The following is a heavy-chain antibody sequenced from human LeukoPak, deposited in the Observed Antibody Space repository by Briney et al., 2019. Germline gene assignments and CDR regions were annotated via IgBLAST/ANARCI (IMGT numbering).Heavy chain of an antibody. CDR3: AKDSISSGWCSLFFDY. D-gene: IGHD6-19*01. CDR1: GFTFSSYG. CDR2: ISYDGSNK. J-gene: IGHJ4*02. Sequence: GRSLRLSCAASGFTFSSYGMHWVRQAPGKGLEWVAVISYDGSNKYYADSVKGRFTISRDNSKNTLYLQMNSLRAEDTAVYYCAKDSISSGWCSLFFDYWGQGTLVTVSS. V-gene: IGHV3-30*18.